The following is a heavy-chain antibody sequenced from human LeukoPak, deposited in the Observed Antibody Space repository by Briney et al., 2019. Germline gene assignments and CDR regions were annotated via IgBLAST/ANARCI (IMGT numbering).Heavy chain of an antibody. CDR2: IIPIFGTA. J-gene: IGHJ3*02. D-gene: IGHD1-26*01. CDR1: GGTFISYA. CDR3: ARGWGLQGAFDI. V-gene: IGHV1-69*06. Sequence: SVKVSFKASGGTFISYAISWVRQAPGQGGEWMGGIIPIFGTANYAQKFQGRVTITADKSTSTAYMELSSLRSEDTAVYYCARGWGLQGAFDIWGQGTMVTVSS.